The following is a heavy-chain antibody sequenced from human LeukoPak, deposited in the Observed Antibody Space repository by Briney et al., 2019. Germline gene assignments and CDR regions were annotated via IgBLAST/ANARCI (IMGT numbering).Heavy chain of an antibody. J-gene: IGHJ4*02. CDR1: GFTFSSYG. Sequence: VGSLRLSCAASGFTFSSYGMSCVPQAPGQGLGCVSAMSGSGGSTSYADSVKARFTTSRDNSKNTLNLHMNSLRSQHRAVYYFAKDSPYDYVWRSYRYYDYGGQGTLVTVSS. CDR2: MSGSGGST. D-gene: IGHD3-16*02. V-gene: IGHV3-23*01. CDR3: AKDSPYDYVWRSYRYYDY.